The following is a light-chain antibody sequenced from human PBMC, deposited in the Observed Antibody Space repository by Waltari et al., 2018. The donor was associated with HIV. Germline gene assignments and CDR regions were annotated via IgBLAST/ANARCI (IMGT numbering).Light chain of an antibody. V-gene: IGLV2-14*01. CDR2: EVT. CDR3: SSYSASTAIL. CDR1: NSDVGDYEY. J-gene: IGLJ3*02. Sequence: QSVLTQPASVSGSPGQSITISCTGTNSDVGDYEYVPWYQQHPGKAPKLLIYEVTHRPSGISSRFSGSKSGNTASMTISGLQAEDEADYYCSSYSASTAILFGGGTKVTVL.